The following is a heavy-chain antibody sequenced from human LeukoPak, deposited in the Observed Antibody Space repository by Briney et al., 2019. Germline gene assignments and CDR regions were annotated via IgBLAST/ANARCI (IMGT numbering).Heavy chain of an antibody. D-gene: IGHD3-10*01. CDR3: ARASYVWFGEVFEPFDY. V-gene: IGHV3-30*03. Sequence: QSGGSLRLSCAASGFTFSSYGMHWVRQAPGKGLEWVAVISYDGSNKYYADSVKGRFTISRDNAKNSLHLQMNSLRVEDTAVYYCARASYVWFGEVFEPFDYWGQGTLVTVSS. J-gene: IGHJ4*02. CDR1: GFTFSSYG. CDR2: ISYDGSNK.